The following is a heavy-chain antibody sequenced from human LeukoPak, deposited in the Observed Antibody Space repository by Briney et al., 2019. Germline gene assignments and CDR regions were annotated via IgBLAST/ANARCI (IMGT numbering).Heavy chain of an antibody. CDR1: ASTFSNDA. CDR2: VSYDETNK. Sequence: HPGGSLRLSCAASASTFSNDAIHWVRQAPGKGLEWVAVVSYDETNKYYADSVKGRFTISGDNSKNTVYLQMSSLRAEDTAMYYCARAFGCSGTSCHARWGYYYYAMDVWGQGTTVTVSS. J-gene: IGHJ6*02. CDR3: ARAFGCSGTSCHARWGYYYYAMDV. D-gene: IGHD2-2*01. V-gene: IGHV3-30-3*01.